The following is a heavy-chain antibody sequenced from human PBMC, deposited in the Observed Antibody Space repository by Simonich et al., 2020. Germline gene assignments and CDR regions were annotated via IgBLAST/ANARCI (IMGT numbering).Heavy chain of an antibody. D-gene: IGHD6-6*01. CDR3: ARARLYSSSHAFDI. Sequence: QVQLVQSGAEVKKPGASVKVSCKASGYTFTGYYMHWVRQAPGQGLEWMGWINPKSGSTNDAQKVQGRVTMTRDTSISTAYMELSRLRSDDTAVYYCARARLYSSSHAFDIWGQGTMVTVSS. CDR2: INPKSGST. CDR1: GYTFTGYY. V-gene: IGHV1-2*02. J-gene: IGHJ3*02.